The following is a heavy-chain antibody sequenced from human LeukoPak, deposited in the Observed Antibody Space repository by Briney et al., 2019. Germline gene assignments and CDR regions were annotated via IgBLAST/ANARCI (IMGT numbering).Heavy chain of an antibody. V-gene: IGHV4-34*01. D-gene: IGHD3-3*01. Sequence: SETLSLTCAVYGGSFSGYYWSWIRQPPGKGLEWIGEVNHSGSTNYNPSLKSRVTISVDTSKNQFSLKLSSVTAADTAVYYCASYYDFWSGFWFDPWGQGTLVTVSS. J-gene: IGHJ5*02. CDR1: GGSFSGYY. CDR3: ASYYDFWSGFWFDP. CDR2: VNHSGST.